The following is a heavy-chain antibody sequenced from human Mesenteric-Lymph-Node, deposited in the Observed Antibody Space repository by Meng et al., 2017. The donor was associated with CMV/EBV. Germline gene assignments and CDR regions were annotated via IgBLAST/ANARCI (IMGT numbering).Heavy chain of an antibody. D-gene: IGHD3-10*01. J-gene: IGHJ4*02. CDR2: IYGDGDK. V-gene: IGHV2-5*02. Sequence: FPIRTRGVGAGWTRQPPGKALDLVEVIYGDGDKRYSPSLKSRLTITKDTSKSQVVLTTTNMDAVDTAIYYCGHTMLAPGSGSYYVDYWGQGTLVTVSS. CDR1: FPIRTRGVG. CDR3: GHTMLAPGSGSYYVDY.